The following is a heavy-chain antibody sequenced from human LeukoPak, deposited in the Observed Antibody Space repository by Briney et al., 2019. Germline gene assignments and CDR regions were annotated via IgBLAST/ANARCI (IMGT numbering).Heavy chain of an antibody. CDR2: IYYSGST. D-gene: IGHD3-22*01. J-gene: IGHJ5*02. V-gene: IGHV4-39*07. Sequence: PSETLFLTCSVSGGSISSSSYYWGWRRQPRGEGLDWFWSIYYSGSTYYNPSLKSRVTISVDTSKNQFSLKLSSVTAADTAVYYCARLDYYDSSGYFGWFDPWGQGTLVTVSS. CDR3: ARLDYYDSSGYFGWFDP. CDR1: GGSISSSSYY.